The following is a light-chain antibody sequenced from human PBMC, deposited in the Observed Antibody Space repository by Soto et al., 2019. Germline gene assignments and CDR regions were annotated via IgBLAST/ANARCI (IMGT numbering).Light chain of an antibody. CDR3: QQTFSTLSLT. V-gene: IGKV1-39*01. CDR1: QTISNY. Sequence: DIQMTQSPSSLSASVGDRVVITCRASQTISNYLNWYQQKPGKAPNLLIYAASTLQSGVPSRFSGSGSGTDFTLTISSLQPEDFAAYYCQQTFSTLSLTFGHGTKVEIK. CDR2: AAS. J-gene: IGKJ1*01.